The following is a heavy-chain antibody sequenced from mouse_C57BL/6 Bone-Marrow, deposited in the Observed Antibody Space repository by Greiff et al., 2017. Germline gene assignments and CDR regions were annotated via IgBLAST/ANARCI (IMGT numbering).Heavy chain of an antibody. Sequence: QVQLQQPGAELVKPGASVKLSCKASGYTFTSYWMHWVKQRPGQGLEWIGMIHPNSGSTNYNEKFKSKATLTVDKYSSTAYMKLSSLTSEDSAVYYCARSIPYYYGSSYGRFAYWGQGTLVTVSA. CDR2: IHPNSGST. V-gene: IGHV1-64*01. CDR3: ARSIPYYYGSSYGRFAY. J-gene: IGHJ3*01. CDR1: GYTFTSYW. D-gene: IGHD1-1*01.